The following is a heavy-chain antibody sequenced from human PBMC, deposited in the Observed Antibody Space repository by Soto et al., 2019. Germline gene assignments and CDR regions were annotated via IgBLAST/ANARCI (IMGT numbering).Heavy chain of an antibody. D-gene: IGHD2-21*02. V-gene: IGHV4-39*07. J-gene: IGHJ6*02. CDR1: GDSISSSSYY. CDR2: MYYTGST. Sequence: SETLSLTCTVSGDSISSSSYYWGWIRQPPGKGLEWIGNMYYTGSTVYNPSFKSRVTISVDTSKNQFSLKLNSVTAADTAVYYCARDLWGYCGTDCYPLDVWGQGTTVTVSS. CDR3: ARDLWGYCGTDCYPLDV.